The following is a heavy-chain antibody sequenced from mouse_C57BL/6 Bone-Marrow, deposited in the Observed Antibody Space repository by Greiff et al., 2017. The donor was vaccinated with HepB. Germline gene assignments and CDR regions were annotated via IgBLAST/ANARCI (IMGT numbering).Heavy chain of an antibody. V-gene: IGHV10-1*01. D-gene: IGHD2-5*01. CDR2: IRSKSNNYAT. J-gene: IGHJ4*01. Sequence: EVHLVESGGGLVQPKGSLKLSCAASGFSFNTYAMNWVRQAPGKGLEWVARIRSKSNNYATYYADSVKDRFTISRDDSESMLYLQMNNLKTEDTAMYYCVRHKTYYSNYSYYYAMDYWGQGTSVTVSS. CDR3: VRHKTYYSNYSYYYAMDY. CDR1: GFSFNTYA.